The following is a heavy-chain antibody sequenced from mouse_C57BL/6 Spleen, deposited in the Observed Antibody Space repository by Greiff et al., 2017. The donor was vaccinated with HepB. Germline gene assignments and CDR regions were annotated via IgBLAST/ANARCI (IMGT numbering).Heavy chain of an antibody. CDR2: LYPGRGNT. J-gene: IGHJ2*01. CDR3: ARGKGLGYDGDFDY. CDR1: GSTFTAYY. Sequence: LLESGPELVKPGASVKISCKASGSTFTAYYINWVKQRPGQGLEWIGWLYPGRGNTKYNEKFKGKAPLTVDTSSSTAYRQLSSLTSEDAAVYFCARGKGLGYDGDFDYWGQGTTLTVAS. V-gene: IGHV1-84*01. D-gene: IGHD2-2*01.